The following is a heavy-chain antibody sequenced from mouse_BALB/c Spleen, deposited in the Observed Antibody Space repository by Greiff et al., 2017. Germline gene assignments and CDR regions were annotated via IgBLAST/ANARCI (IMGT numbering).Heavy chain of an antibody. Sequence: VQLQQSGAELVKPGASVKLSCTASGFNIKDTYMHWVKQRPEQGLEWIGRIDPANGNTKYDPKFQGKATITADTSSNTAYLQLSSLTSEDTAVYYCATYRYDKYYCDYWGQGTTLTVSS. V-gene: IGHV14-3*02. CDR1: GFNIKDTY. J-gene: IGHJ2*01. CDR2: IDPANGNT. CDR3: ATYRYDKYYCDY. D-gene: IGHD2-14*01.